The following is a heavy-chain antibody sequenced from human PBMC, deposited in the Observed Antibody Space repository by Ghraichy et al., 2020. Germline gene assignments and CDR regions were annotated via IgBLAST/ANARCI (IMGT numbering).Heavy chain of an antibody. CDR1: GDSVSSNSAA. J-gene: IGHJ4*02. V-gene: IGHV6-1*01. D-gene: IGHD6-19*01. Sequence: SETLSLTCAISGDSVSSNSAAWNWIRQSPSRGLEWLGRTYYRSKWYNDYAVSVKGRVTINPDTSKNQFSLQLKSVTPEDTAVYYCARGGVAVAAWMDYWGQGTLVTVSS. CDR2: TYYRSKWYN. CDR3: ARGGVAVAAWMDY.